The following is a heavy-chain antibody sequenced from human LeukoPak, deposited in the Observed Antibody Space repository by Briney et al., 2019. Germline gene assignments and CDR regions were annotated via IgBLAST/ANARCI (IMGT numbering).Heavy chain of an antibody. CDR3: ARQAYGDYANFDY. V-gene: IGHV5-51*01. CDR1: GYKFTNYW. D-gene: IGHD4-17*01. Sequence: GESLKISCKTSGYKFTNYWIGWVRQMPGKGLEWMGIIYPGDSDTRYSPSFLGQVTISADKSISTAYLQWSSLKASDTAMYYCARQAYGDYANFDYWGQGTLVTVSS. J-gene: IGHJ4*02. CDR2: IYPGDSDT.